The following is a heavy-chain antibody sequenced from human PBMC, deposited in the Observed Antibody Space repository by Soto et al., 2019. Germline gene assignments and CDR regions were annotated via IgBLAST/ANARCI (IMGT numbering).Heavy chain of an antibody. CDR1: GYTSTSYV. CDR2: ISAYNGNT. V-gene: IGHV1-18*01. CDR3: ARVVATVAGPYGMDV. D-gene: IGHD6-19*01. J-gene: IGHJ6*02. Sequence: QVQLVQSGAEVKKPGASVKVSCRASGYTSTSYVISWVRQAPGQGLEWMGWISAYNGNTNFAQKLQGRVTMTTDTSTSTAYMELRSLRSDDTAVYYCARVVATVAGPYGMDVWGQGTTVTVSS.